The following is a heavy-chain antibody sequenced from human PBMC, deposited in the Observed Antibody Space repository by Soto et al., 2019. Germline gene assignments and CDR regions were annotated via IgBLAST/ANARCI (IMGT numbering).Heavy chain of an antibody. CDR3: TGWNRYGLDY. V-gene: IGHV4-4*07. CDR1: GGSISSYY. Sequence: SETLSLTCNVSGGSISSYYWNWIRQPAGKGLEWIGRIHTSGSTNYNPALKSRVTMSVDTSKNQFSLKLSSVTAADTAVFYCTGWNRYGLDYWGQGTLVTVSS. J-gene: IGHJ4*02. D-gene: IGHD5-18*01. CDR2: IHTSGST.